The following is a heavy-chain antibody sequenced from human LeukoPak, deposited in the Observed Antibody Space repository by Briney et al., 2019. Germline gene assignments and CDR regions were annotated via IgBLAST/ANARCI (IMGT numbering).Heavy chain of an antibody. J-gene: IGHJ5*02. CDR2: IYHSGST. CDR1: GGSISSGGYS. Sequence: PSETLSLTCAVSGGSISSGGYSWSWIRQPPGEGLEWIGYIYHSGSTYYNPSLKSRVTISVDRSKNQFSLKLSSVTAADTAVYYCARDRYGDYPFDPWGQGTLVTVSS. V-gene: IGHV4-30-2*01. CDR3: ARDRYGDYPFDP. D-gene: IGHD4-17*01.